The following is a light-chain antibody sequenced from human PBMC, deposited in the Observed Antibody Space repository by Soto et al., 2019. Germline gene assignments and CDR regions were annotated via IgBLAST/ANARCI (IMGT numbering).Light chain of an antibody. CDR3: QQYGSAPFT. CDR1: QSVSSSY. Sequence: EIVLTQSPGTLSLSPGERATLSCRASQSVSSSYLAWYQQKPGQAPRLLIYGASRRATGIPDRLSGSGSGTDFTLTISRLESEDFAVYYCQQYGSAPFTFGPGTKGDIK. V-gene: IGKV3-20*01. CDR2: GAS. J-gene: IGKJ3*01.